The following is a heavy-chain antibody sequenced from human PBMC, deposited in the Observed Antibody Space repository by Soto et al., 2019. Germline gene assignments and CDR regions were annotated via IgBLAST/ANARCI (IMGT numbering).Heavy chain of an antibody. CDR1: GFSLSTSGVG. Sequence: QITLKESGPTLVKPTQTLTLTCTFSGFSLSTSGVGAGWIRQPPGKALVWLALIYWDDDKRYSPSLKSRLTSTKDTSKNQVVLTMTNMDPVDTATYYCARLPYSSGCYGNWFDPWGQGTLVTVSS. D-gene: IGHD6-19*01. CDR2: IYWDDDK. V-gene: IGHV2-5*02. CDR3: ARLPYSSGCYGNWFDP. J-gene: IGHJ5*02.